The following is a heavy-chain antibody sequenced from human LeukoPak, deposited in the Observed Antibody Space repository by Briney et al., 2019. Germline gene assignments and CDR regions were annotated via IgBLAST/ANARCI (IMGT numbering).Heavy chain of an antibody. V-gene: IGHV1-18*01. CDR2: ISAYNGNT. Sequence: APVKVSCKASGYTFTSYGISWVRQAPGQGLEWMGWISAYNGNTNYAQKLQGRVTMTTDTSTSTAYMELRSLRSDDTAVYYCARDRGAYCGGDCYWNWFDPWGQGTLVTVSS. D-gene: IGHD2-21*02. J-gene: IGHJ5*02. CDR1: GYTFTSYG. CDR3: ARDRGAYCGGDCYWNWFDP.